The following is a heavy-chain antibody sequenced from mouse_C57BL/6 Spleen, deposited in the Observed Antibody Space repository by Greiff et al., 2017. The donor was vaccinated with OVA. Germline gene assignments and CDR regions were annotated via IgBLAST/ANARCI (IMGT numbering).Heavy chain of an antibody. CDR2: IYPGSGST. CDR3: SRSDYYGSSLAWFAY. D-gene: IGHD1-1*01. V-gene: IGHV1-55*01. Sequence: QVHVKQPGAELVKPGASVKMSCKASGYTFTSYWLTWVKQRPGQGLEWIGDIYPGSGSTNYNEQFKSKATLSVDTSSSTAYMQLSSLTSEDSAVYYCSRSDYYGSSLAWFAYWGQGTLVTVSA. CDR1: GYTFTSYW. J-gene: IGHJ3*01.